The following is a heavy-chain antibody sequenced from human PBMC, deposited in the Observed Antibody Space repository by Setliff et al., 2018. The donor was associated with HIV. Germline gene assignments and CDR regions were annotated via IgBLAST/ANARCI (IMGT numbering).Heavy chain of an antibody. D-gene: IGHD3-10*01. Sequence: TLSLTCPVSGGSISTSRYYWGWIRQPPGKGLEWIGSINYRGNTYYNPSLKSRAAISVDTSKNQISLKLSSVTAADTAVYYCASLDGSESPYIYYYYVDVWGKGTAVTVSS. J-gene: IGHJ6*03. CDR2: INYRGNT. V-gene: IGHV4-39*01. CDR3: ASLDGSESPYIYYYYVDV. CDR1: GGSISTSRYY.